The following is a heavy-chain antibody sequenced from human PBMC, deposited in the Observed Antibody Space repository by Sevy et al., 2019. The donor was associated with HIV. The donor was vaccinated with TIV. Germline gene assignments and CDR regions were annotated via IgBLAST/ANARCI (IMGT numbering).Heavy chain of an antibody. CDR2: IWYDGSNK. CDR1: GFTFSSYG. CDR3: ARGGIVATIKEDWFDP. V-gene: IGHV3-33*01. J-gene: IGHJ5*02. Sequence: GGSLRLSCAASGFTFSSYGMHWVRQAPGKGLEWVAVIWYDGSNKYYADSVKGRFTISRDNSKNTLYLQMNGLRAEDTAVYYCARGGIVATIKEDWFDPWGQGTLVTVSS. D-gene: IGHD5-12*01.